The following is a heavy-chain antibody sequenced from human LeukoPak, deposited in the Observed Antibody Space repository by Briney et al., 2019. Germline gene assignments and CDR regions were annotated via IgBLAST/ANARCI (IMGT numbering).Heavy chain of an antibody. V-gene: IGHV3-23*01. CDR3: AKDATIAPRLVDY. D-gene: IGHD6-6*01. CDR1: GFAFSNYA. CDR2: ISGTGGNT. J-gene: IGHJ4*02. Sequence: GGSLRLSCAASGFAFSNYAMSWVRQAPGKGLEWVSAISGTGGNTYYADSVKGRFTISRDNSKNTLHLQMNSLRAEDTAAYYCAKDATIAPRLVDYWGQGTLVTVSS.